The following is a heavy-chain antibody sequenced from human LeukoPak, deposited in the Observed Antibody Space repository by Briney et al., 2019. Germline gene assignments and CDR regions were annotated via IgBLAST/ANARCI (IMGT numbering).Heavy chain of an antibody. Sequence: PGGSLRLSCAASGFTFSNSAMSWVRQAPGKGLEWVSGISGSGGTTYYADSVKGRFTISRDNSKNTLYLQMNSLRAEDTAVYYCAKDRVVYEDWGQGTLVTVSS. CDR1: GFTFSNSA. CDR2: ISGSGGTT. D-gene: IGHD2-8*02. J-gene: IGHJ4*02. CDR3: AKDRVVYED. V-gene: IGHV3-23*01.